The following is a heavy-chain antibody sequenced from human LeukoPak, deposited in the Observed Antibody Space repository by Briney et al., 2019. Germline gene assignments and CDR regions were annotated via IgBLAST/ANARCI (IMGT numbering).Heavy chain of an antibody. D-gene: IGHD5-12*01. J-gene: IGHJ4*02. CDR1: GFTFSDYY. Sequence: PGGSLRLSCAASGFTFSDYYTSWIRQAPGKGLEWVSYISSSGSTIYYADSVKGRFTISRDNAKNSLYLQMNSLRAEDTAVYYCARDKTWLQFEDPFDYWGQGTLVTVSS. CDR2: ISSSGSTI. CDR3: ARDKTWLQFEDPFDY. V-gene: IGHV3-11*01.